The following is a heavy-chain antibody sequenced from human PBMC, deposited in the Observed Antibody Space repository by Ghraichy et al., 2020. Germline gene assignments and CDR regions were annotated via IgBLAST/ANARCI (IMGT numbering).Heavy chain of an antibody. CDR1: GYSFTKYG. Sequence: ASVKVSFKASGYSFTKYGISWVRQAPGQGLEWMAWINLIDGTIKYAETVQGRLTISTDTSTSTAYMELRSLRSDDTAVYYCVRDERWMTDYWGQGTLGTVTS. D-gene: IGHD5-12*01. V-gene: IGHV1-18*01. CDR2: INLIDGTI. CDR3: VRDERWMTDY. J-gene: IGHJ4*02.